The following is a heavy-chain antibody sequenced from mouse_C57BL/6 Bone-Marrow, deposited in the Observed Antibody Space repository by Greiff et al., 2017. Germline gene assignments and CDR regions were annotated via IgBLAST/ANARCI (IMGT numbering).Heavy chain of an antibody. V-gene: IGHV3-6*01. Sequence: EVKLQESGPGLVKPSQSLSLTCSVTGYSITSGYYWNWIRQFPGNKLEWMGYISYDGSNNYNPSLKNRISITRDTSKNQFFLKLHSVTTEDTATYYCARSYLYFDVWGTGTTVTVSS. D-gene: IGHD2-12*01. CDR2: ISYDGSN. CDR3: ARSYLYFDV. CDR1: GYSITSGYY. J-gene: IGHJ1*03.